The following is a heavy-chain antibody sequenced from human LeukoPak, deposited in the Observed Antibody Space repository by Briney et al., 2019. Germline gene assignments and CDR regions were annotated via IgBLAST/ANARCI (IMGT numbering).Heavy chain of an antibody. CDR1: RFTFSSYS. CDR3: ARDVTGTAPGNDAFDI. CDR2: ISSSSSYI. Sequence: PGGSLRLSCAASRFTFSSYSMNWVRQAPGKGLEWVSSISSSSSYIYYADSVKGRFTISRDNANNSLYLQMNSLRAEDTAVYYCARDVTGTAPGNDAFDIWGQGTMVTVSS. V-gene: IGHV3-21*01. D-gene: IGHD1-7*01. J-gene: IGHJ3*02.